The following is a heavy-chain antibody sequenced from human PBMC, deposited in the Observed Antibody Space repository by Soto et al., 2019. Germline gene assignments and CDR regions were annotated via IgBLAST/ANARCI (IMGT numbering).Heavy chain of an antibody. CDR2: ISAHIGNT. CDR3: SRGRYGNN. CDR1: GYTFPSYG. J-gene: IGHJ4*02. V-gene: IGHV1-18*01. D-gene: IGHD1-1*01. Sequence: QVHLVQSGAEVKKPGASVKVSCKASGYTFPSYGITWVRPAPGQGLEWMGWISAHIGNTDYAQQHQGRANVTRDTATSTADMELRSVRSDDTAVYYGSRGRYGNNRGQRALITDSS.